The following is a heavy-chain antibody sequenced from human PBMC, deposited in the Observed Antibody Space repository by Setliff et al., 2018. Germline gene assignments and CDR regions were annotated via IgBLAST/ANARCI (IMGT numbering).Heavy chain of an antibody. CDR3: ARGRMRGSCGGPSCTYDPFDI. CDR1: GGYISSMSYY. D-gene: IGHD2-21*01. CDR2: IYHSGSS. V-gene: IGHV4-39*07. Sequence: PSETLSLTCTVSGGYISSMSYYWGWIRQPPGKGLEWIGSIYHSGSSYYNSSLRSRVTISVDTSKNQFSLILRSVTAADTAVYYCARGRMRGSCGGPSCTYDPFDIWCQGTPVTVSS. J-gene: IGHJ3*02.